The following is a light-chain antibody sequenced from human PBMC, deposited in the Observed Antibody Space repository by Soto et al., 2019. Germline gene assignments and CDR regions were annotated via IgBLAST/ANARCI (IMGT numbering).Light chain of an antibody. CDR2: NDD. Sequence: QSVLTQPPSVSGTPGLRVNISCSGGISNIGKDTVNWYQQLPGTAPKLLMFNDDKRPSGVPDRFSGSRSGTSASLAISGLQSDDEAVYFCSTLEDSLNGWVFGGGTKLTVL. J-gene: IGLJ3*02. CDR3: STLEDSLNGWV. V-gene: IGLV1-44*01. CDR1: ISNIGKDT.